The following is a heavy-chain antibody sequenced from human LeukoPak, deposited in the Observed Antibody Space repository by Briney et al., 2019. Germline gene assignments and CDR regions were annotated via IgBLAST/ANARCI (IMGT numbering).Heavy chain of an antibody. D-gene: IGHD5-24*01. J-gene: IGHJ4*02. CDR2: ISGSGGST. Sequence: GGSPRLSCAASGFTFSSYAMSWVRQAPGKGLEWVSAISGSGGSTYYADSVKGRFTISRDDSKNTLYLQMNSLRAEDTAVYYCAKEGMATVKPDYWGQGTLVTVSS. V-gene: IGHV3-23*01. CDR3: AKEGMATVKPDY. CDR1: GFTFSSYA.